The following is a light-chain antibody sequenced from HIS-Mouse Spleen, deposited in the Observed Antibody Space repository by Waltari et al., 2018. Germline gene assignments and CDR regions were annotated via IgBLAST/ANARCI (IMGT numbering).Light chain of an antibody. CDR3: YSTDSSGNHRV. V-gene: IGLV3-10*01. Sequence: SYELTQPPSVSVSPGQTARITCSGDALPKKYAYWYQQESGQAPVLVIYEDSKRPYGIPERFSGSSSGTMATLTISGDQVADEADYYCYSTDSSGNHRVFGGGTKLTVL. J-gene: IGLJ2*01. CDR1: ALPKKY. CDR2: EDS.